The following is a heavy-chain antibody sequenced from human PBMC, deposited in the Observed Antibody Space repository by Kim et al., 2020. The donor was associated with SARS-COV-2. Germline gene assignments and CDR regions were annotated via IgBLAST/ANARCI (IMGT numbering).Heavy chain of an antibody. CDR3: ARAESGSYFLDY. J-gene: IGHJ4*02. V-gene: IGHV4-59*13. Sequence: SETLSLTCTVSGGSISSYYWSWIRQPPGKGLEWIGYIYYSGSTNYNPSLKSRVTISVDTSKNQFSLKLSSVTAADTAVYYCARAESGSYFLDYWGQGTL. CDR2: IYYSGST. CDR1: GGSISSYY. D-gene: IGHD1-26*01.